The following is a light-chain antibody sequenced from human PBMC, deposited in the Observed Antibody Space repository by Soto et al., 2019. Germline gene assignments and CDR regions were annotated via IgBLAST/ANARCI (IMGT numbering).Light chain of an antibody. CDR2: AAF. Sequence: DIQMTQSPSSLSASVGDRVTITCRASRGIGNYLAWYQQKPGKVPKLLIYAAFILQSGVPSRFSGSGSGTDFTLTISSLHPEDVATYYGQKFNSAPFTFGGGTKVDIK. CDR1: RGIGNY. CDR3: QKFNSAPFT. V-gene: IGKV1-27*01. J-gene: IGKJ4*01.